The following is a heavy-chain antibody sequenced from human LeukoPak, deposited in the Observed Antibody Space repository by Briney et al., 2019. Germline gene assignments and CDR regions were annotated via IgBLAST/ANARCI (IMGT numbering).Heavy chain of an antibody. J-gene: IGHJ4*02. CDR1: GFTFSGHN. D-gene: IGHD3-16*01. V-gene: IGHV3-48*04. Sequence: GGSLRPSCAASGFTFSGHNMNWVRQAPGKGLEWISFVSISSGTIYYADSVNGRFRISRDNAKSSLDLEMNSLRAEDTAVYYCARAMSTFGGVRNYFDSWGQGTLVTVSS. CDR2: VSISSGTI. CDR3: ARAMSTFGGVRNYFDS.